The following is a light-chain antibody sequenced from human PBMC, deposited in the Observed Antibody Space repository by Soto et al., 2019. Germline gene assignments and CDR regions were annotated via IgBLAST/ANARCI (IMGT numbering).Light chain of an antibody. J-gene: IGKJ1*01. CDR2: GAS. Sequence: EIVLTQSAGTLSLSPGERATLSCRAGQSASSRYLAWYQQKPGQAPRLLIYGASSRATGIPDRFSGSGSGTDFTLTISRLEPEDFAVYYCQQYGSSPWTFGQGTKVEIK. V-gene: IGKV3-20*01. CDR3: QQYGSSPWT. CDR1: QSASSRY.